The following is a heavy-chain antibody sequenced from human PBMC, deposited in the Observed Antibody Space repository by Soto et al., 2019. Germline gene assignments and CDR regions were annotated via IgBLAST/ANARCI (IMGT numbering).Heavy chain of an antibody. CDR2: MWHDVSNK. V-gene: IGHV3-33*01. Sequence: QVQLVESGGGVVQPGSSLRLSCAASGVTFSSYGMHWVRQAPGKGLEWVALMWHDVSNKYYADSVKGRFTITRDNSKNTLYLQMNSLRAEDTAVYYCARDAYLGSGSYAYWGQGTLVTVSS. CDR1: GVTFSSYG. CDR3: ARDAYLGSGSYAY. J-gene: IGHJ4*02. D-gene: IGHD3-10*01.